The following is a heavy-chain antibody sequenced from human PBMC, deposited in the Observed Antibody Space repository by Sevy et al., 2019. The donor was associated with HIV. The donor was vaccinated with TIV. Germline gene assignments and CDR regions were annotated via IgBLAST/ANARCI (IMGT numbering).Heavy chain of an antibody. J-gene: IGHJ4*02. CDR3: TTDHRHYDILTGYAAFDY. Sequence: GGSLRLSCAASGFTFSNAWMSWVRQAPGKGLEWVGRIKSKTDGGTTDYAAPVKGRFTISRDDSKNTLYLQMNSLQTEDTAVYYCTTDHRHYDILTGYAAFDYWGQGTLVTVSS. D-gene: IGHD3-9*01. CDR1: GFTFSNAW. V-gene: IGHV3-15*01. CDR2: IKSKTDGGTT.